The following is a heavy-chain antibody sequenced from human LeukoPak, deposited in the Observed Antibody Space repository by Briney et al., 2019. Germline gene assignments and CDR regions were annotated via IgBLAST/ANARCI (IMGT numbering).Heavy chain of an antibody. J-gene: IGHJ3*02. CDR2: ISSSSSYI. CDR1: GFTFSSYG. Sequence: GGSLRLSCAASGFTFSSYGMHWVRQAPGKGMEWVSSISSSSSYIYYADSVKGRFTISRDNAKNSLYPQMNSLRAEDTAVYYCASYHYSSDAFDIWGQGTMVTVSS. D-gene: IGHD2-15*01. V-gene: IGHV3-21*01. CDR3: ASYHYSSDAFDI.